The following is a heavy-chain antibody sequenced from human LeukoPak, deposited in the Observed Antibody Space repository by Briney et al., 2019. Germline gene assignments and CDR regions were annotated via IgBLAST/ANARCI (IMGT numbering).Heavy chain of an antibody. D-gene: IGHD5-18*01. V-gene: IGHV3-11*06. CDR2: ISNSGSYT. CDR3: ARCGKGGKLWFTD. J-gene: IGHJ4*02. Sequence: GALRLSCAASGFTFSDEYMSWIRQAPGKGLEWVSYISNSGSYTNYADSVKGRFTISRDNAKNSLYLQMNSLRAEDTAVYYCARCGKGGKLWFTDWGQGTLVTVSS. CDR1: GFTFSDEY.